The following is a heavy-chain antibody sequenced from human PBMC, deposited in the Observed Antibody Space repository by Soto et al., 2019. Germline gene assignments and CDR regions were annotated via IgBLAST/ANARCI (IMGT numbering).Heavy chain of an antibody. Sequence: PGGSLRLSCAASGFTFSQFPMNWVRQAPGKGLEWISYISTGSSAIHYADSVRGRFTIFRDEATNSLYLQMNSLRAEDTAVYYCARDKGSSSWHSFDHWGQGT. CDR1: GFTFSQFP. D-gene: IGHD2-2*01. CDR3: ARDKGSSSWHSFDH. V-gene: IGHV3-48*01. J-gene: IGHJ4*02. CDR2: ISTGSSAI.